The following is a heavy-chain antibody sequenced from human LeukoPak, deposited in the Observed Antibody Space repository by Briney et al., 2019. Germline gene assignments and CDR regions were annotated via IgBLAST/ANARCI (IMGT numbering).Heavy chain of an antibody. V-gene: IGHV3-30*04. Sequence: GGSLRLSCAASGFTFSSYAMHWVRQAPGKGLEWVAVISYDGSNKYYADSVKGRFTISRDNSKNTLYLQMNSLRAEDTAVYYCAKFPGEWELDDWGQGTLVTVSS. CDR1: GFTFSSYA. CDR3: AKFPGEWELDD. J-gene: IGHJ4*02. D-gene: IGHD1-26*01. CDR2: ISYDGSNK.